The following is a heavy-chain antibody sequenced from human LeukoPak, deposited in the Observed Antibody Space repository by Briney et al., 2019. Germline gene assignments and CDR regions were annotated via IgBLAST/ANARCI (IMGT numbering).Heavy chain of an antibody. CDR1: GGSISSYH. CDR2: IYTSWST. Sequence: PSETLSLTCTVSGGSISSYHWSWIRQPPGKGLERIGRIYTSWSTNYNPSLKSRVTMSVETSKNQLSLKLSSVTAADTAVYYRARESDYVWGLDYWGRGSLVTVSS. D-gene: IGHD3-16*01. J-gene: IGHJ4*02. CDR3: ARESDYVWGLDY. V-gene: IGHV4-4*07.